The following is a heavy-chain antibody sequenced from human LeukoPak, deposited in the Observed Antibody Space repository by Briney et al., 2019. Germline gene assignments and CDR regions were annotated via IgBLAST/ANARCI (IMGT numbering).Heavy chain of an antibody. D-gene: IGHD4-17*01. CDR2: ISISSTYI. J-gene: IGHJ4*02. Sequence: GGSLRLSCAASGFTFSSYDMNWVRQAPGKGLEWVSSISISSTYIYYADSVKGRFTISRDNAKNSLYLQMNSLRAEDTAVYYCASTVTTDLFDYWGQGTLVTVSS. CDR3: ASTVTTDLFDY. CDR1: GFTFSSYD. V-gene: IGHV3-21*01.